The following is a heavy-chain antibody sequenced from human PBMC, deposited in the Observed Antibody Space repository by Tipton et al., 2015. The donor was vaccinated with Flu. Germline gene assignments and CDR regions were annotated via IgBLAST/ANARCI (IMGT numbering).Heavy chain of an antibody. CDR3: ARGDCSSTSCLDY. J-gene: IGHJ4*02. Sequence: LRLSCTVSGDSISSYYWSWIRQPAGKGLEWIGRIYTSGSTNYNASLKSRVTMSVDTSKNQFSLKLSSVTAADTAVYYCARGDCSSTSCLDYWGQGTLVTVSS. CDR1: GDSISSYY. V-gene: IGHV4-4*07. D-gene: IGHD2-2*01. CDR2: IYTSGST.